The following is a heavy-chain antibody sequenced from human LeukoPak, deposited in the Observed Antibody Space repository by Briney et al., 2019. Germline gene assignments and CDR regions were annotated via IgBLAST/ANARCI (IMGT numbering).Heavy chain of an antibody. CDR1: GFTFSSYG. Sequence: QPGRSLRLSCAASGFTFSSYGMHWVRQAPGKGLEWVAVISYDGSNKYYADSVKGRFTISRDNSKNTLYLQMNSLRAEDTAVYYCARSSYSSGWLGDYWGQGTLVTVSS. CDR3: ARSSYSSGWLGDY. D-gene: IGHD6-19*01. J-gene: IGHJ4*02. V-gene: IGHV3-30*03. CDR2: ISYDGSNK.